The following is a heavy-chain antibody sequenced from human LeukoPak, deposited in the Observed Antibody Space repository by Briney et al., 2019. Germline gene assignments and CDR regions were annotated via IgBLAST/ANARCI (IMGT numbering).Heavy chain of an antibody. CDR1: GFTFSSHY. D-gene: IGHD6-13*01. CDR2: ISYDGSNK. Sequence: GGSLRLSCAASGFTFSSHYMSWVRQAPGKGLEWVAVISYDGSNKYYADSVKGRFTISRDNSKNTLYLQMNSLRAEDTAVYYCALSSSWYGGFFDYWGQGTLVTVSS. J-gene: IGHJ4*02. V-gene: IGHV3-30*03. CDR3: ALSSSWYGGFFDY.